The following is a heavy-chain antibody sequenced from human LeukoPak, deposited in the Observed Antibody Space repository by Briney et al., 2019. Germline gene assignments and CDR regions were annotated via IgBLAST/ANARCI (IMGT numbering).Heavy chain of an antibody. D-gene: IGHD4-17*01. CDR3: ARRTTSDAFDI. CDR1: GYSFTTYW. J-gene: IGHJ3*02. Sequence: GESLKISCKASGYSFTTYWIGWVRQLPGKGLEWMGIIYPDDSDTRYSPSFQGQVTFSADKSITTAYLQWSSLEASDTAMYYCARRTTSDAFDIWGQGTIVTVSS. V-gene: IGHV5-51*01. CDR2: IYPDDSDT.